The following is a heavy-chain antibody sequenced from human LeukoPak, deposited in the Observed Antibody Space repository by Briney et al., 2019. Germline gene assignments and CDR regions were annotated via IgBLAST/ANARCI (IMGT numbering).Heavy chain of an antibody. Sequence: ASVKVSCKASGYTFTSYYMHWVRQAPGQGLKWMGIINPSGGSTSYAQKFQGRVTMTRDTSTSTVYMELSSLRSEDTAVYYCARSDYGDYVLRHWGQGTLVTVSS. J-gene: IGHJ1*01. CDR3: ARSDYGDYVLRH. V-gene: IGHV1-46*01. CDR2: INPSGGST. D-gene: IGHD4-17*01. CDR1: GYTFTSYY.